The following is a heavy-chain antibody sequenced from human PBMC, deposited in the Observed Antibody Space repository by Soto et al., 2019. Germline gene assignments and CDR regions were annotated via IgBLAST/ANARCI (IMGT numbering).Heavy chain of an antibody. CDR2: IKSKTDGGTT. Sequence: EVQLVESGGGLVKPGGSLRLSCAASGFTFDNAWMTWVRQAPGKGLGWVGRIKSKTDGGTTDYASPVKGRFTISRDDSKNMLYLQMNSLKTEDTAMYYCTTDLPWSYGALGYSGQGTLVTVSS. CDR3: TTDLPWSYGALGY. D-gene: IGHD1-26*01. V-gene: IGHV3-15*01. J-gene: IGHJ4*02. CDR1: GFTFDNAW.